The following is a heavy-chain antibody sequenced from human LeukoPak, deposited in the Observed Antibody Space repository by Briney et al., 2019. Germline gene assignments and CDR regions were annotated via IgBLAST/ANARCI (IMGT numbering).Heavy chain of an antibody. D-gene: IGHD2/OR15-2a*01. J-gene: IGHJ4*02. CDR2: IHPNSGAT. Sequence: ASVKVSCKASGYTFTAYYMHWVRQAPGQGLEWMGWIHPNSGATNYAQKFQGRVTMTRDTSINTAYMDLSSLKSDDTAVYYCARDSTGGSYFPLDFWGQGALVTVSS. V-gene: IGHV1-2*02. CDR3: ARDSTGGSYFPLDF. CDR1: GYTFTAYY.